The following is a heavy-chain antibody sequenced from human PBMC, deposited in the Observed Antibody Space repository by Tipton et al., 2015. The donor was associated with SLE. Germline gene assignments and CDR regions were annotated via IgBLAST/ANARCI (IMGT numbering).Heavy chain of an antibody. CDR3: AREEENFWSGYYPLFDY. V-gene: IGHV4-34*01. CDR2: INHSGST. D-gene: IGHD3-3*01. CDR1: GGSFSGYY. Sequence: TLSLTCAVYGGSFSGYYWSWIRQPPGKGLEWIGEINHSGSTNYNPSLKSRVTISVDTSKNQFSLKLSSVTAADTAVYYCAREEENFWSGYYPLFDYWGQGTLVTVSS. J-gene: IGHJ4*02.